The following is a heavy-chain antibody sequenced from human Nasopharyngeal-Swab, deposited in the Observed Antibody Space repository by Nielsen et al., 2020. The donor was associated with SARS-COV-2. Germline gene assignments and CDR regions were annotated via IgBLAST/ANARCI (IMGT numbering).Heavy chain of an antibody. Sequence: GESLKLSCAASGFPFRSYAMHWVRQAPGKGLEWVAVISYDGSNKYYVDSVKGRFTISRDNSKNTLSLQMNSLRAEDTAVYYCARGRGGSYFSYFEYWGQGTLVTVSS. CDR1: GFPFRSYA. CDR2: ISYDGSNK. V-gene: IGHV3-30-3*01. J-gene: IGHJ4*02. D-gene: IGHD1-26*01. CDR3: ARGRGGSYFSYFEY.